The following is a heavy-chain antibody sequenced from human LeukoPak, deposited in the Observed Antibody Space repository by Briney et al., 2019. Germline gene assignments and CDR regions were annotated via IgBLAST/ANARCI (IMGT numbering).Heavy chain of an antibody. D-gene: IGHD3-22*01. CDR3: ARRARSSGYYYFDY. CDR1: GGSLSSYY. V-gene: IGHV4-59*01. Sequence: PSETLSLTCTVSGGSLSSYYWSWIRQPPGKGLEGIGYIYYSGSTNYNPSLKSRVTISVDTSKNQFSLKLSSVTAADTAVYYCARRARSSGYYYFDYWGQGTLVTVSS. CDR2: IYYSGST. J-gene: IGHJ4*02.